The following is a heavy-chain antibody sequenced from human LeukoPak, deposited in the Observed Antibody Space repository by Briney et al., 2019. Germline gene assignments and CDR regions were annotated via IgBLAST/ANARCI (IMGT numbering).Heavy chain of an antibody. CDR3: SRDIYYSSGYYLDFGY. CDR2: SRNKANSYTT. V-gene: IGHV3-72*01. J-gene: IGHJ4*02. Sequence: PRGSLRLSCVACGFTFSGHYIDWVPQAPGKGLEWVGRSRNKANSYTTEYAASVKGRFTISRDDSKNSLYLQMDSLKTEDTAVYYCSRDIYYSSGYYLDFGYWGQGTLVTVSS. D-gene: IGHD3-22*01. CDR1: GFTFSGHY.